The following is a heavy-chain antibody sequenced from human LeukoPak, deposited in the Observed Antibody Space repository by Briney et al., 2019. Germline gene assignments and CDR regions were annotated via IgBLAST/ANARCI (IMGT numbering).Heavy chain of an antibody. CDR1: GFTFSSYS. Sequence: GGSLRLSCAASGFTFSSYSMNWVRQAPGKGLEWVSSISSSSSYIYYADSVKGRFTISRDNAKNSLYLQMNSLRAEDTAVYYCARTGYSSSWSNWFDPWGQGTLVTVSS. D-gene: IGHD6-13*01. CDR2: ISSSSSYI. J-gene: IGHJ5*02. V-gene: IGHV3-21*01. CDR3: ARTGYSSSWSNWFDP.